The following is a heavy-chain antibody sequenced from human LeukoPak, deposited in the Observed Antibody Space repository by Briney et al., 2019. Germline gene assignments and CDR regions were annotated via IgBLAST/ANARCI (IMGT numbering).Heavy chain of an antibody. D-gene: IGHD3-22*01. CDR3: ARHVGGGHYYDSSGYGSHAFDI. V-gene: IGHV4-39*01. Sequence: SETLSLTCTVSGGSISSSSYYWGWIRQPPGKGLEWIGSIYYSGSTYYNPSLKSRVTISVDTSKNQFSLKLSSVTATDTAVYYCARHVGGGHYYDSSGYGSHAFDIWGQGTMVTVSS. CDR1: GGSISSSSYY. J-gene: IGHJ3*02. CDR2: IYYSGST.